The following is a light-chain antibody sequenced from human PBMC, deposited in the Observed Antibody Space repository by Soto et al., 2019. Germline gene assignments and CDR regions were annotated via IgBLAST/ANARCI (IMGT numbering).Light chain of an antibody. CDR1: QDISNY. J-gene: IGKJ4*01. V-gene: IGKV1-33*01. CDR3: QQYDNLPLT. CDR2: DAS. Sequence: DIQMTQSPSSLSASVGDRVTITCQASQDISNYLNWYQQKPGKAPKLLIYDASNLETGVPSRFRESGSGTDFTFTISSLQPEDIATYYCQQYDNLPLTFGGGIKVEIK.